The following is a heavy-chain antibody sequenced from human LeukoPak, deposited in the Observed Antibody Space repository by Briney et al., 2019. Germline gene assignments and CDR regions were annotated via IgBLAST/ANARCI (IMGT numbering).Heavy chain of an antibody. V-gene: IGHV4-61*02. D-gene: IGHD6-19*01. J-gene: IGHJ4*02. Sequence: SETLSLTCTVSGGSISSGGYYWSWIRQPAGKGLEWIGRIYTSGSTDYNPSLKSRVTISVDTSKNQFSLKLSSVTAADTAVYYCAGQWLAEEDTEDYWSQGTLVTVSS. CDR3: AGQWLAEEDTEDY. CDR1: GGSISSGGYY. CDR2: IYTSGST.